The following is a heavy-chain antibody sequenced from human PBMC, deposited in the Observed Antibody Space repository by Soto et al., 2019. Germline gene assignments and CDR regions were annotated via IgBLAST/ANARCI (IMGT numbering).Heavy chain of an antibody. V-gene: IGHV3-48*03. J-gene: IGHJ5*02. D-gene: IGHD4-17*01. CDR2: INIGGSSI. CDR1: GFTFSNYW. Sequence: GGALRLSCAASGFTFSNYWMHRVRQAPGKGLEWVSRINIGGSSINYADSVEGRFTISRDNAKNSLYLQMNSLRAEDTAVYYCARKAHDYGDYDWFDPWGQGTLVTVYS. CDR3: ARKAHDYGDYDWFDP.